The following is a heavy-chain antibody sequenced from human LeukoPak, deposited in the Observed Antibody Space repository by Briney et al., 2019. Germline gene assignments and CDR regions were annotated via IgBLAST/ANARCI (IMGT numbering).Heavy chain of an antibody. CDR1: GGSISSSSYY. CDR2: MYYSGIT. CDR3: ARSNWDSNVGIDY. V-gene: IGHV4-39*01. D-gene: IGHD1-7*01. J-gene: IGHJ4*02. Sequence: PSETLSLTCTVSGGSISSSSYYLGWIRQPPGKGLEWIGTMYYSGITYYNPSLKSRVTTSVDTSKNQFTLKVSSVTAADTAVYYCARSNWDSNVGIDYWGQGILVIVSS.